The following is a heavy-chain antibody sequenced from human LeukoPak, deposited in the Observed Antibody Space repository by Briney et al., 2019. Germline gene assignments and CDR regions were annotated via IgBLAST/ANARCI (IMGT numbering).Heavy chain of an antibody. D-gene: IGHD2-15*01. Sequence: GGSLRLSCAASGFTVSSNYMSWVRQAPGKGLEWVSVIYSGGNTYYADSVKGRFTISRDNSKNTLYLQMNSLRAEDTAVYYCAKRYCPGGSCHAGWFDPWGQGTLVTVSS. CDR3: AKRYCPGGSCHAGWFDP. CDR1: GFTVSSNY. J-gene: IGHJ5*02. V-gene: IGHV3-53*05. CDR2: IYSGGNT.